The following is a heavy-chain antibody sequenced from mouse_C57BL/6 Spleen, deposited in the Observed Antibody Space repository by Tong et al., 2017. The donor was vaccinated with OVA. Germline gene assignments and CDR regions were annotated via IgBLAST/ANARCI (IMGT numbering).Heavy chain of an antibody. CDR3: AITTVVAADY. CDR1: GYTFTSYT. D-gene: IGHD1-1*01. J-gene: IGHJ2*01. V-gene: IGHV1-4*01. Sequence: VQLQESGAELARPGASVKMSCKASGYTFTSYTMHWVKQRPGQGLEWIGYINPSSGYTKYNQKFKDKATLTADKSSSAAYMQLSSLTSEDAAVYYCAITTVVAADYWGQGTTLTVSS. CDR2: INPSSGYT.